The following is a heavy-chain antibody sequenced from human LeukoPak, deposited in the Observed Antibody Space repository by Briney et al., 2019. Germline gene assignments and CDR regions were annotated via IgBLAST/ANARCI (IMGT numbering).Heavy chain of an antibody. CDR3: AKDSTDMTAVTTFAFDI. V-gene: IGHV3-23*01. Sequence: PGGSLRLSCAASGFTFSSYAMSWVRQAPGKGLERVSAISGSGGSTYYADSVKGRFTISRDNSKNTLYLQMHSLRAEDTAVYYCAKDSTDMTAVTTFAFDIWGQGTMVTVSS. J-gene: IGHJ3*02. CDR1: GFTFSSYA. D-gene: IGHD4-17*01. CDR2: ISGSGGST.